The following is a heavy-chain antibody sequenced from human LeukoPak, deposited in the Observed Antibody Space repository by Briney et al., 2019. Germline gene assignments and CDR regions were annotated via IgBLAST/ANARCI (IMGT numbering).Heavy chain of an antibody. Sequence: GASVKVSCKASGYTFTSYDINWVRQATGQGLEWMGWMNPNSGNTGYAQKFQGRVTMTRNTSISTAYMELSSLRSEDTAVYYRARGLRRMNWCDPWGRGTLVTVSS. CDR2: MNPNSGNT. D-gene: IGHD2-15*01. V-gene: IGHV1-8*01. CDR3: ARGLRRMNWCDP. J-gene: IGHJ5*02. CDR1: GYTFTSYD.